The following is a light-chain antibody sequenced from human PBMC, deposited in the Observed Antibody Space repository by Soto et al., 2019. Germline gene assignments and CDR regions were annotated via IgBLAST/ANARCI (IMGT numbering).Light chain of an antibody. V-gene: IGKV4-1*01. CDR3: QQYSNTPPP. J-gene: IGKJ2*01. CDR1: QRGLFSSNSNKY. Sequence: DIVMTQSPDSLAVFLGERATINCKSSQRGLFSSNSNKYLAWYQQKPGQPPKLLIYWASTRESGVPDRFSGRGSGTEFALTIRVLQADDVALYYCQQYSNTPPPFGHGNQRAIK. CDR2: WAS.